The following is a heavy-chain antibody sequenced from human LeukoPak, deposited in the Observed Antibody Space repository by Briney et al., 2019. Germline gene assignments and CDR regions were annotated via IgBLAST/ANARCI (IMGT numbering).Heavy chain of an antibody. J-gene: IGHJ4*02. CDR3: ARDPVSSSGWYEGY. D-gene: IGHD6-19*01. CDR2: ISSSSSTI. V-gene: IGHV3-48*04. CDR1: GFTFSSYS. Sequence: GGSLRLSCAASGFTFSSYSMNWVRQAPGKGLEWVSYISSSSSTIYYADSVKGRFTISRDNAKNSLYLQMNSLRAEDTAVYYCARDPVSSSGWYEGYWGQGTLVTVSS.